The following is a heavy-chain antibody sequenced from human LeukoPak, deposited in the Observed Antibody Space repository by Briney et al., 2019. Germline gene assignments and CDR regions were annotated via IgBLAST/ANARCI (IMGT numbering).Heavy chain of an antibody. J-gene: IGHJ6*03. Sequence: GGSLRLSCAASGFTFSDYYMSWIRQAPGKGLEWVSYISSSGSTIYYADSVKGRFTISRDNAKNSLYLQMNSLRAEDTAVYYCAGGSKDTGRKIKYYYYYMDVWGKGTTVTISS. CDR2: ISSSGSTI. V-gene: IGHV3-11*01. CDR1: GFTFSDYY. D-gene: IGHD5-18*01. CDR3: AGGSKDTGRKIKYYYYYMDV.